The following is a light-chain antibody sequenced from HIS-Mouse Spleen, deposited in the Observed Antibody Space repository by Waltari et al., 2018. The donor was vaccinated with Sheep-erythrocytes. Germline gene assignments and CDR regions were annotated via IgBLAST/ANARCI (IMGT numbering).Light chain of an antibody. V-gene: IGLV2-8*01. Sequence: QSALTQPPSASGSPGQSVTISCTGTSSDVGGYNYVSWYQQHPGKAPKLMIYEVSKRPSGVPDRFSDSKSGTTASLTVSGLQAEDEADYYCSSYAGSNNYVFGTGTKVTVL. CDR3: SSYAGSNNYV. J-gene: IGLJ1*01. CDR2: EVS. CDR1: SSDVGGYNY.